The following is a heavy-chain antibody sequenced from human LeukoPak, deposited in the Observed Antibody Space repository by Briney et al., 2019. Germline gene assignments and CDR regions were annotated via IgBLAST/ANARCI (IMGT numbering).Heavy chain of an antibody. CDR3: ARHHGSGSTFDY. CDR1: GGSFSGYY. Sequence: SETLSLTCAVYGGSFSGYYWSWIRQPPGKGLEWIGEINHSGSTNYNPSLKSRVTISVDTSKNQFSLKLSSVTAADTAVYYCARHHGSGSTFDYWGQGTLVTVSS. D-gene: IGHD3-10*01. J-gene: IGHJ4*02. CDR2: INHSGST. V-gene: IGHV4-34*01.